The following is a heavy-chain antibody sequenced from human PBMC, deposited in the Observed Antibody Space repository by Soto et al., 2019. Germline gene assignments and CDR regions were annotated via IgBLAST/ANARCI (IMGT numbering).Heavy chain of an antibody. CDR2: IYYSRST. J-gene: IGHJ6*02. CDR3: ARSVIFTGYSSPYYYYYGMDV. CDR1: GGSISSGGYY. D-gene: IGHD3-9*01. V-gene: IGHV4-31*03. Sequence: QVQLQESGPGLVKPSQTLSLTCTVSGGSISSGGYYWSWIRQHPGKGLEWIGYIYYSRSTYYNPSPQRRVTDAVDTSKNQFSLKLSSVTAADTAVYYCARSVIFTGYSSPYYYYYGMDVWGQGTTVTVSS.